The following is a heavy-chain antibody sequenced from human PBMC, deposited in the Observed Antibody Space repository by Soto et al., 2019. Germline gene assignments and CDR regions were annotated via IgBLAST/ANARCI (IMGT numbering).Heavy chain of an antibody. D-gene: IGHD2-2*01. J-gene: IGHJ5*02. CDR3: ARGRIVVVPAAIKNWFDP. CDR2: INHSGST. V-gene: IGHV4-34*01. Sequence: PSETLSLTCAVYGGSFSGYYWSWIRQPPGKGLEWIGEINHSGSTNYNPSLKSRVTISVDTSKNHFSLKLSSVTAADTAVYYCARGRIVVVPAAIKNWFDPWGQGTLVTVSS. CDR1: GGSFSGYY.